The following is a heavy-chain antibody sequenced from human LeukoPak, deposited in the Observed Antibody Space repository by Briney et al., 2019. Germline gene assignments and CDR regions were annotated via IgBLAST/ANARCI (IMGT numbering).Heavy chain of an antibody. Sequence: GGSLRLSCAASGFTFDDYAMHWVRQAPGKGLEWVSGISWNSGSIGYADSVKGRFTISRDNAKNSLYLQMNSLRAEDMALYYCAKKYSWGAFDIWGQGTMVTVSS. CDR1: GFTFDDYA. V-gene: IGHV3-9*03. CDR2: ISWNSGSI. J-gene: IGHJ3*02. CDR3: AKKYSWGAFDI. D-gene: IGHD1-26*01.